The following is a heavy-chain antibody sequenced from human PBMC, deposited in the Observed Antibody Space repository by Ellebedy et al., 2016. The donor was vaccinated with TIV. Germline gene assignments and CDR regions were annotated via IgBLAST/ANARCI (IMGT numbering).Heavy chain of an antibody. CDR3: ARGQRWLQMYYFDY. D-gene: IGHD5-24*01. CDR1: GFSFSTYA. CDR2: ILDDGSNE. J-gene: IGHJ4*02. V-gene: IGHV3-30*04. Sequence: GGSLRLSCAASGFSFSTYAMHWVRQAPGKGLEWVAVILDDGSNEYYADSVRGRFTISREGSKDTLYLQINSLRDEDTAVYYCARGQRWLQMYYFDYWGQGTLVIVSS.